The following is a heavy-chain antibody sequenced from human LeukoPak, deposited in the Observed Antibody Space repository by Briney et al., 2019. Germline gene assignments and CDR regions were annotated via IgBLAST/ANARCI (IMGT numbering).Heavy chain of an antibody. Sequence: ASVKVSCKASGYTITNNYMHWVRQAPGQGLEWMGIINPSGGSTSYAQKFQGRVTMTRDMSTSTVYMELSSLRSEDTAVYYCARDSSGWATRSYYYYYYMDVWGKGTTVTVSS. J-gene: IGHJ6*03. V-gene: IGHV1-46*01. CDR1: GYTITNNY. CDR2: INPSGGST. D-gene: IGHD6-19*01. CDR3: ARDSSGWATRSYYYYYYMDV.